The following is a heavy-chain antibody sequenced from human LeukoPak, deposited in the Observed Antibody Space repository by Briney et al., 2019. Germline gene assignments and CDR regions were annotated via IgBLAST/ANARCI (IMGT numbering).Heavy chain of an antibody. CDR1: GYSFTTYG. J-gene: IGHJ4*02. D-gene: IGHD3-10*01. CDR3: ARDLWFGDLSAGGF. V-gene: IGHV1-18*01. CDR2: VSGYNGNA. Sequence: DSVKVSCKTSGYSFTTYGINWVRQAPGQGLEWIGWVSGYNGNAHSAQNLQGRVTMTIDTSTSTAYMELRTLRSDDTAVYYCARDLWFGDLSAGGFWGQGTLVTVSS.